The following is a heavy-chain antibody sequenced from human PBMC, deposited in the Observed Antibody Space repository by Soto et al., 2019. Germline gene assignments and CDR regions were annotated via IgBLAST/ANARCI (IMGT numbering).Heavy chain of an antibody. V-gene: IGHV4-34*01. CDR2: INHSGST. CDR1: GGSFSGYY. CDR3: ARGYSSGWYPGYFDY. D-gene: IGHD6-19*01. J-gene: IGHJ4*02. Sequence: VQLQQWGAGLLKPSETLSLTCAVYGGSFSGYYWSWIRQPPGKGLEWIGEINHSGSTNYNPSLKSRVTISVDTSKNQFSLKLSSVTAADTAVYYCARGYSSGWYPGYFDYWGQGTLVTVSS.